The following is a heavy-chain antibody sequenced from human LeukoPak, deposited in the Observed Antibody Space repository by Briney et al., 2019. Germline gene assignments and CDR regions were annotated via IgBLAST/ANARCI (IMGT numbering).Heavy chain of an antibody. J-gene: IGHJ4*02. CDR2: ISTSSTYI. CDR3: ARDPPFIIGTTFFDY. D-gene: IGHD1-20*01. V-gene: IGHV3-21*01. Sequence: GRSLRLSCVASGFTFSVYGMNWVRQAPGKGLEWVSSISTSSTYIYYADSVKGRFTISRDNAKNSLYLQMNSLRAEDTAVYYCARDPPFIIGTTFFDYWGQGTLVTVSS. CDR1: GFTFSVYG.